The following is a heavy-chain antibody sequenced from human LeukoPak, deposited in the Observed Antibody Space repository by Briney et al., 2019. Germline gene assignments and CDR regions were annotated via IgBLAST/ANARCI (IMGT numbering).Heavy chain of an antibody. CDR3: AREGAVAYQKPRPYYYYMDV. CDR2: INSDGSST. Sequence: GGSLRLSCAASGFTFSSYWMHWVRQAPGKGLVWVSRINSDGSSTSYADSVKGRFTISRDNAKNSLYLQVNSLRAEDTAVYSCAREGAVAYQKPRPYYYYMDVWGKGTTVTVSS. CDR1: GFTFSSYW. D-gene: IGHD6-19*01. V-gene: IGHV3-74*01. J-gene: IGHJ6*03.